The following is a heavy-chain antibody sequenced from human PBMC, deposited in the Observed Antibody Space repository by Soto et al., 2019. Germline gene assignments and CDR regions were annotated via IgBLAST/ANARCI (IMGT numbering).Heavy chain of an antibody. CDR1: GYTFIHFG. CDR3: AREPPSPTAGLNYFDP. V-gene: IGHV1-18*01. D-gene: IGHD1-1*01. CDR2: ISPFNGHT. J-gene: IGHJ5*02. Sequence: QIQLVQSETEVKEPGASVKVSCKTSGYTFIHFGISWVRQAPGQGLEWMGWISPFNGHTHYAQTFQGRVTLTTDTSTATAFLELRSLRSDDTAVYYCAREPPSPTAGLNYFDPWCRGTLVTVSS.